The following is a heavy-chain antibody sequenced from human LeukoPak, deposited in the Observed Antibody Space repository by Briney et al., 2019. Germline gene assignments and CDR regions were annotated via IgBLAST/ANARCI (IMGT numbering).Heavy chain of an antibody. J-gene: IGHJ4*02. Sequence: GASVKVSCKASGYTFTAHYMYWVRQAPGQGLEWMGRINPNSGGTDYTQKFQDRVTMTRDTAINTPYMELNWLRYDDTAVYYCARVDTAILPYFDYWGQGTLVTVSS. D-gene: IGHD5-18*01. V-gene: IGHV1-2*06. CDR1: GYTFTAHY. CDR3: ARVDTAILPYFDY. CDR2: INPNSGGT.